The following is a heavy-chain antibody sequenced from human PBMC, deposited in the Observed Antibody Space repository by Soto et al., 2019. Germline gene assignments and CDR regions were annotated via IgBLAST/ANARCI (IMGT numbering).Heavy chain of an antibody. V-gene: IGHV4-31*02. Sequence: SETLSLTCTVSGGSISSGGYYWSWIRQHPGKGLEWIGYIYYSGSTYYNPSLKSRVTISVDTSKNQFSLKLSSVTAADTAVYYCARDHQFRYCSCGSCSRYYYFDYWGQGTLLTVST. J-gene: IGHJ4*02. CDR2: IYYSGST. CDR1: GGSISSGGYY. CDR3: ARDHQFRYCSCGSCSRYYYFDY. D-gene: IGHD2-15*01.